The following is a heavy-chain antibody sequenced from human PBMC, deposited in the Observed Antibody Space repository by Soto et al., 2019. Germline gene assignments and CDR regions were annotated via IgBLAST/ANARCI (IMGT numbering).Heavy chain of an antibody. J-gene: IGHJ6*02. D-gene: IGHD6-13*01. CDR1: GFTFSSYA. Sequence: EVQLLESGGGLVQPGGSLRLSCAASGFTFSSYAMSWVRQAPGKGLEWVSVISGSGDSTYYADSVRGRFTISRDNSKNKLYLPMNSLRSEDTAVYYCANERDGDAAGPTNFYGMDVWGHGTTVTVSS. V-gene: IGHV3-23*01. CDR3: ANERDGDAAGPTNFYGMDV. CDR2: ISGSGDST.